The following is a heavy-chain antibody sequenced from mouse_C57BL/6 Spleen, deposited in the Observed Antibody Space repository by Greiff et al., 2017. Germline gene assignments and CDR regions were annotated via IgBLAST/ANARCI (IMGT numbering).Heavy chain of an antibody. V-gene: IGHV5-6*01. CDR2: ISSGGSYT. Sequence: EVKLVESGGDLVKPGGSLKLSCAASGFTFSSYGMSWVRQTPDKRLEWVATISSGGSYTYYPDSVKGRFTISRDNAKNTLYLQMSSLKSEDTAMYYCARPGTAQATGYYAMDYWGQGTSVTVSS. J-gene: IGHJ4*01. D-gene: IGHD3-2*02. CDR3: ARPGTAQATGYYAMDY. CDR1: GFTFSSYG.